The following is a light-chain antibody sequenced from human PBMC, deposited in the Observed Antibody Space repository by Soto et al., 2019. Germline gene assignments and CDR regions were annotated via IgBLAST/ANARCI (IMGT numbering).Light chain of an antibody. CDR2: STN. J-gene: IGLJ3*02. V-gene: IGLV7-43*01. CDR1: TGAVTSGYY. CDR3: LVFYGGAWV. Sequence: QTVVTQEPSLTVSPGGTVTLTCASITGAVTSGYYPNWFQQKPGQAPSPLIYSTNIRHSWTPARFSGSLLGGKAALTVSGVQHEDDAEYYCLVFYGGAWVFGGGTKLTVL.